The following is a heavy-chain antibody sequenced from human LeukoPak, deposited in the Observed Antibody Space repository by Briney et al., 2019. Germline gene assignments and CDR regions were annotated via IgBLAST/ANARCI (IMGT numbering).Heavy chain of an antibody. CDR2: ISYDGSNK. J-gene: IGHJ4*02. CDR1: GFTFSSYA. CDR3: ARGLEPSDYGDFPLWY. V-gene: IGHV3-30-3*01. Sequence: GGSLRLSCAASGFTFSSYAMHWVRQAPGKGLEWVAVISYDGSNKYYADSVKGRFTISRDNSKNTLYLQMNSLRAEDTAVYYCARGLEPSDYGDFPLWYWGQGTLVTVSS. D-gene: IGHD4-17*01.